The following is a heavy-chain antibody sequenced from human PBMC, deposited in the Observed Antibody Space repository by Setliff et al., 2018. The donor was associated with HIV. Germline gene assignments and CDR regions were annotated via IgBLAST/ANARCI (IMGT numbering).Heavy chain of an antibody. V-gene: IGHV4-34*01. J-gene: IGHJ4*02. CDR3: ARRSGWYDY. CDR1: GGSFSGYY. Sequence: SETLSLTCAVYGGSFSGYYWNWIRQPPGKGLEWIGEINHSGGTNYNPSLKSRVTISVDTSKNQFSLKLSSVTAADTAVYYCARRSGWYDYWGQGTLVTVSS. D-gene: IGHD6-19*01. CDR2: INHSGGT.